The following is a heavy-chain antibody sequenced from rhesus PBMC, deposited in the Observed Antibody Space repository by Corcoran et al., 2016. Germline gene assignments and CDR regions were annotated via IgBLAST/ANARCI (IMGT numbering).Heavy chain of an antibody. D-gene: IGHD4-23*01. CDR3: AADRNTYIDY. J-gene: IGHJ4*01. V-gene: IGHV1-70*01. CDR2: MHPCYGST. Sequence: QEQLVQSGAEGKKPGASVKVSCKASGYIFTSYVISWLRQASGQGFEWVGGMHPCYGSTTDVLMVLSIATITADMATSTVYMELSSLRSEYRDVYYCAADRNTYIDYWGQGVLVTVSS. CDR1: GYIFTSYV.